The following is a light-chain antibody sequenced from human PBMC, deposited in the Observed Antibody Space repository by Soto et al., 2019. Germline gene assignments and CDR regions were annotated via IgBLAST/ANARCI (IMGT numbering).Light chain of an antibody. Sequence: DIQMTQSPSSLSASFGDRVNITCRASQGIGVYLAWFQQKPGNAPKLLIYAASTLQSGVPSRFSGSGSGTDFTLTISSLQPEDVATYYCQKYNSAPLTFGGGTKVEIK. CDR3: QKYNSAPLT. CDR1: QGIGVY. CDR2: AAS. V-gene: IGKV1-27*01. J-gene: IGKJ4*01.